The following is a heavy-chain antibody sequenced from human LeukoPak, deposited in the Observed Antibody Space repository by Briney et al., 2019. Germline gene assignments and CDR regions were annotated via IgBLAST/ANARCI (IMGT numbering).Heavy chain of an antibody. V-gene: IGHV4-39*01. D-gene: IGHD3-22*01. CDR1: GGSISSSSYY. CDR2: IYYSGST. J-gene: IGHJ4*02. CDR3: ARQGTMIVVVSS. Sequence: PSETRSLTCTVSGGSISSSSYYWGWIRQPPGKGLEWIGSIYYSGSTYYNPSLKSRVTISVDTSKNQFSLNLTSVTSADTAVYYCARQGTMIVVVSSWGQGILVTVSS.